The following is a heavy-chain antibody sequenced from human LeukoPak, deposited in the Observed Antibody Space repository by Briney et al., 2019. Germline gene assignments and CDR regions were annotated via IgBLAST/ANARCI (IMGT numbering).Heavy chain of an antibody. CDR1: GFTFSSYW. V-gene: IGHV3-7*01. D-gene: IGHD4-17*01. Sequence: GGSLRLSCAASGFTFSSYWMSWVRQAPGKGLEWVANIKQDGSEKYYVDSVKGRFTISRDNAENSLYLQMNSLRAEDTAVYYCARGGYGDYVADYYYGMDVWGQGTTVTVSS. CDR3: ARGGYGDYVADYYYGMDV. J-gene: IGHJ6*02. CDR2: IKQDGSEK.